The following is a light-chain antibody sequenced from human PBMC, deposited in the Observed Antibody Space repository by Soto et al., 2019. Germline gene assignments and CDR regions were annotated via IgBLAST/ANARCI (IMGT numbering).Light chain of an antibody. J-gene: IGKJ5*01. Sequence: EIVLTQSPGTLSLSPGERATLSCRASQSVNNYLAWYQQRPGQAPRRLIYDASNRATGIPARFSGSGSGTEFTLTISSLQSEDFAVYYCQQYNNWPPITFGQGTRLEIK. CDR2: DAS. CDR1: QSVNNY. V-gene: IGKV3D-15*01. CDR3: QQYNNWPPIT.